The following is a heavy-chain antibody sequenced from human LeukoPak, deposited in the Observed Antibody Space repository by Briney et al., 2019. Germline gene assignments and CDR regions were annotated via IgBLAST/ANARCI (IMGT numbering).Heavy chain of an antibody. D-gene: IGHD6-19*01. CDR1: GFTFSSYG. J-gene: IGHJ4*02. CDR3: AKGMYSSGWYFDY. CDR2: IRYDGSNK. V-gene: IGHV3-30*02. Sequence: PGGSLRLXCAASGFTFSSYGMHWVRQAPGKELEWVAFIRYDGSNKYYADSVKGRFTISRDNSKNTLYLQMNSLRVEDTAVYYCAKGMYSSGWYFDYWGQGTLVTVSS.